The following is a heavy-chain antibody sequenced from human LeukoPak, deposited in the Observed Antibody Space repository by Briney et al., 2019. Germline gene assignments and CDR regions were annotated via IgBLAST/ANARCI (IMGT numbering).Heavy chain of an antibody. V-gene: IGHV4-38-2*02. CDR1: GYSISSDHY. J-gene: IGHJ4*02. CDR2: FYHSENT. CDR3: TRQSPKLTGDVDC. Sequence: PSETLSLTCTVSGYSISSDHYWGWIRQSPGKGLEWIGSFYHSENTCYNPSLKSRVTISKDTSKNQFSLRLSSVTDADTAVYYCTRQSPKLTGDVDCWGQGTLVTVSS. D-gene: IGHD3-9*01.